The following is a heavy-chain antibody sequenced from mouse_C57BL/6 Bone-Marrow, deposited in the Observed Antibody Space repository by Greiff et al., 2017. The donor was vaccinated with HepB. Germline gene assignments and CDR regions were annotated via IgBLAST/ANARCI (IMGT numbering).Heavy chain of an antibody. V-gene: IGHV6-3*01. CDR1: GFTFSNYW. D-gene: IGHD2-4*01. CDR2: IRLKSDNYAT. J-gene: IGHJ2*01. Sequence: DVQLVESGGGLVQPGGSMKLSCVASGFTFSNYWMNWVRQSPEKGLEWVAQIRLKSDNYATHYAESVKGRFTISRDDSKSSVYLQMNNLRAEDTGIYYCPTYDYDGYYFDYWGQGTTLTVSS. CDR3: PTYDYDGYYFDY.